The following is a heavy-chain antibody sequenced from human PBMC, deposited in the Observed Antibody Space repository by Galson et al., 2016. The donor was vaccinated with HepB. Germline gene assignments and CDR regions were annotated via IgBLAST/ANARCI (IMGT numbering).Heavy chain of an antibody. D-gene: IGHD3-9*01. J-gene: IGHJ4*02. CDR3: TSSDYDILTGYYNVPY. CDR1: GFTFSSYT. CDR2: ISYDGSDK. Sequence: SLRLSCAASGFTFSSYTMHWVRQAPGKGLEWVAVISYDGSDKYSADSVKGRFTISRDNSKNTLYLQMKSLRAGDKAVYYCTSSDYDILTGYYNVPYWGQGTLVTVSS. V-gene: IGHV3-30*04.